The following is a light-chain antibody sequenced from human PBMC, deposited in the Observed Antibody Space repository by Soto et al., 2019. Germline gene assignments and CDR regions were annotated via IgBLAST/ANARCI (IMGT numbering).Light chain of an antibody. J-gene: IGLJ3*02. CDR3: QSYDSSLSAWV. V-gene: IGLV1-40*01. CDR1: SSNIGAGYD. CDR2: GNN. Sequence: QSVLTQPPSVSGAPGQRVTISCTGNSSNIGAGYDVHWYQQLPGTAPKLFIYGNNNRPSGVPDRFSGSKSGTSASLAITGLQAEDETDYYCQSYDSSLSAWVFGGGTKLTVL.